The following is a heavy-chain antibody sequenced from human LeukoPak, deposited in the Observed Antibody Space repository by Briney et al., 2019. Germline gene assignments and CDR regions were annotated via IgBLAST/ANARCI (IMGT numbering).Heavy chain of an antibody. CDR1: GFTFTNYG. CDR3: ANLPYNWNEYFDDY. CDR2: IASDGNYR. D-gene: IGHD1-1*01. Sequence: PGGSPRLSCAASGFTFTNYGMHWVRQAPGKGLEWVAYIASDGNYRDYVDSARGRFTVSRDNSKNTLYLQMDSLRAEDTAVYYCANLPYNWNEYFDDYWGQGTLVTVSS. J-gene: IGHJ4*02. V-gene: IGHV3-30*02.